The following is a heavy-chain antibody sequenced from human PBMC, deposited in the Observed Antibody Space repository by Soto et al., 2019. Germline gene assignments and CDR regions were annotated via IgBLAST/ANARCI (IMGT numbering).Heavy chain of an antibody. CDR2: ISGSGGRS. Sequence: VQLLDSGGGLVQPGGSLRLSCAASGFTFSNYAMTWVRQGPGKGLEWVSGISGSGGRSYYADSVKGRCTISRDNAKSTLYLQMNSLRAEDTAVYYCAKAYFVWSSEQPYYFDYWGQGTLVTVSS. CDR1: GFTFSNYA. V-gene: IGHV3-23*01. D-gene: IGHD3-16*01. J-gene: IGHJ4*02. CDR3: AKAYFVWSSEQPYYFDY.